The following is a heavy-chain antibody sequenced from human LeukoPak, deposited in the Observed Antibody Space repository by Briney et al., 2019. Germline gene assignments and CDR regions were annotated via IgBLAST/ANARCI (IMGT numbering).Heavy chain of an antibody. V-gene: IGHV4-61*02. J-gene: IGHJ4*02. CDR2: IYTSGST. Sequence: SETLSLTCTVSGYSISSGYYWSWIRQPAGKGLEWIGRIYTSGSTNYNPSLKSRVTISVDTSKNQFSLKLSSVTAADTAVYYCARHPSVAGTKGGFDHWGQGTLVTVSS. CDR1: GYSISSGYY. D-gene: IGHD6-19*01. CDR3: ARHPSVAGTKGGFDH.